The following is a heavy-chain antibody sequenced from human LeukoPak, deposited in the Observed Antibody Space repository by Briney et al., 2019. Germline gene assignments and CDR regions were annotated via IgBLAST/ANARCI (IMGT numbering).Heavy chain of an antibody. CDR1: GGSIGSSGSY. CDR3: ARRAMARGVKEYYFDY. CDR2: IYYSGIT. J-gene: IGHJ4*02. Sequence: SETLSLTCTVSGGSIGSSGSYWGWIRQPPGKALDWIGSIYYSGITYYNSSLNSRVTISVDTSKNQFSLRLSSVTAADTAVYYCARRAMARGVKEYYFDYWGQGTLVTVSS. V-gene: IGHV4-39*01. D-gene: IGHD3-10*01.